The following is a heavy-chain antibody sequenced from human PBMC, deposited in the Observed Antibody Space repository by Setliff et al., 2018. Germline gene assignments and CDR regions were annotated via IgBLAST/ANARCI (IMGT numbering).Heavy chain of an antibody. D-gene: IGHD6-19*01. Sequence: SETLSLTCTVSGDSISSGSYYWTWIRQPAGKGLEWIGHFHTGGSTNYNRSLRSRVSISVDTSKNQFPLKLSSVTASDTAVYYCARQLCSSGWYSMAAWFDPWGQGTLVTVSS. V-gene: IGHV4-61*09. CDR2: FHTGGST. CDR1: GDSISSGSYY. J-gene: IGHJ5*02. CDR3: ARQLCSSGWYSMAAWFDP.